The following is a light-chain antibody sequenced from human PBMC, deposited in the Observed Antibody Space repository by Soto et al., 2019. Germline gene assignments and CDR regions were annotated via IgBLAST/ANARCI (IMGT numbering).Light chain of an antibody. Sequence: DIQMTQSPSTLSASVGDTVTVTCRASQSVSGWLAWYQQKPGKVPKLLIYAAYTLQSGVQSRFSGSGSGTDFTLTIRSLQPEDVATYYCKKYNSAPQTFGQGTKVDIK. J-gene: IGKJ1*01. CDR3: KKYNSAPQT. V-gene: IGKV1-27*01. CDR1: QSVSGW. CDR2: AAY.